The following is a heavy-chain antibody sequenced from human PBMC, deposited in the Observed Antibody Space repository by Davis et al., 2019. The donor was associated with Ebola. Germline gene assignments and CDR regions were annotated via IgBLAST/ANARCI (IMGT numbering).Heavy chain of an antibody. J-gene: IGHJ4*02. Sequence: ASVKVSCKASGYTFTSYYMHWVRQAPGQGLEWMGWISAYNGNTNYAQKLQGRVTMTTDTSTSTAYMELRSLRSDDTAVYYCARDTSGIAVAGQWGQGTLVTVSS. V-gene: IGHV1-18*04. CDR2: ISAYNGNT. D-gene: IGHD6-19*01. CDR3: ARDTSGIAVAGQ. CDR1: GYTFTSYY.